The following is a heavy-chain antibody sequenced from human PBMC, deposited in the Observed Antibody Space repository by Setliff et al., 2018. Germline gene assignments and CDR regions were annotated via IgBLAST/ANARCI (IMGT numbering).Heavy chain of an antibody. CDR1: GYTFTAYY. CDR3: ARGRDPAYYYDSGGYYWDY. V-gene: IGHV1-18*04. J-gene: IGHJ4*02. D-gene: IGHD3-22*01. Sequence: ASVKVSCKASGYTFTAYYIHWVRQAPGQGLEWMGWISAQDGNTIYAQNLQGRVAMTTDTSTSTAYMELRSLRSDDTAVYYCARGRDPAYYYDSGGYYWDYWGQGTLVTVSS. CDR2: ISAQDGNT.